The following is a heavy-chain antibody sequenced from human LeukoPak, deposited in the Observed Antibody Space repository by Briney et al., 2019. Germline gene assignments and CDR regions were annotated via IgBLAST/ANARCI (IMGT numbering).Heavy chain of an antibody. V-gene: IGHV4-34*01. Sequence: SETLSLTCAVYGGSFSGYYWSWIRQPPGKGLEWIGEINHSGSTNYNPSLKSRVTISVDTSKNQFSLKLSSVTAADTAVYYCARAVGHIVVVSAIRFDPWGQGTLVTVSS. CDR3: ARAVGHIVVVSAIRFDP. D-gene: IGHD2-21*01. J-gene: IGHJ5*02. CDR2: INHSGST. CDR1: GGSFSGYY.